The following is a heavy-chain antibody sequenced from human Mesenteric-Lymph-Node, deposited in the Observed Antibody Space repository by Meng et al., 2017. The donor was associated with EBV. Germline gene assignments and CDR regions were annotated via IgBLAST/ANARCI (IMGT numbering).Heavy chain of an antibody. CDR1: GDSLTSTNW. CDR2: IFHSGIT. D-gene: IGHD6-19*01. CDR3: ARRREYSSGWPIDY. J-gene: IGHJ4*02. Sequence: GQRQESGPGLVKPSGTLSLTCAVSGDSLTSTNWWSWVRQPPGKGLEWIGEIFHSGITNYNPSLKSRITLSVDKSKNLFSLNLSSVTAADTAVYFCARRREYSSGWPIDYWGQGTLVTVSS. V-gene: IGHV4-4*02.